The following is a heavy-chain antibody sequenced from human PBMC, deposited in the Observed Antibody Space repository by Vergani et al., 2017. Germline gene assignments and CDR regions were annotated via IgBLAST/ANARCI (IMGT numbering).Heavy chain of an antibody. J-gene: IGHJ4*02. CDR2: INHSGST. D-gene: IGHD2-2*01. V-gene: IGHV4-34*01. CDR1: GGSFSGYY. CDR3: ARLVPAAMNIDY. Sequence: QVQLQQWGAGLLKPSETLSLTCAVYGGSFSGYYWSWIRQPPGKGLEWIGEINHSGSTNYNPSLKSRVTISVDTSKNQFSLKLSSVTAADTAVYYCARLVPAAMNIDYWGQGTLVTVSS.